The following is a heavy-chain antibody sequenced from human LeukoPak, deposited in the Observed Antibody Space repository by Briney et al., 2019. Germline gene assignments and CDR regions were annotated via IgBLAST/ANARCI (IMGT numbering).Heavy chain of an antibody. Sequence: ASVKVSCKASGYTFTSYDINWVRQATGQGLEWMGWMNPNTGKTGYTQKFQGRVTITWDTSISTAYMELSSLRSEDTAVYYCARGSNQWLRLRAFDIWGQGTMVAVSS. CDR3: ARGSNQWLRLRAFDI. J-gene: IGHJ3*02. D-gene: IGHD5-12*01. CDR1: GYTFTSYD. CDR2: MNPNTGKT. V-gene: IGHV1-8*03.